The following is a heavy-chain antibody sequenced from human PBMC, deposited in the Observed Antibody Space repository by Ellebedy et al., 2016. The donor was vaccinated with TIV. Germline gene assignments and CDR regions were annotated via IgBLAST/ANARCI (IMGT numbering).Heavy chain of an antibody. V-gene: IGHV3-21*01. D-gene: IGHD2-15*01. CDR3: SRGGGCGGGTCYYPDF. Sequence: PGGSLRLSCAASGFTFSTYSLNWVRQAPGKGLEWVSSISTITNYADSVRGRFTISRDKAKNSLYLQMNSLRAEDTAVYYCSRGGGCGGGTCYYPDFWGQGTLVTVSS. J-gene: IGHJ4*02. CDR1: GFTFSTYS. CDR2: ISTIT.